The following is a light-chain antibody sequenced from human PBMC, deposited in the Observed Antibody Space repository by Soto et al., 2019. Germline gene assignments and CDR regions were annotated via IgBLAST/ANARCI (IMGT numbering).Light chain of an antibody. CDR1: QSLSVSY. V-gene: IGKV3-20*01. CDR2: GTS. CDR3: HQFGDSPQT. J-gene: IGKJ1*01. Sequence: EIVLTQSPGTLSLSPGDRATLSCRASQSLSVSYMAWYQQRPGQAPSLLIYGTSTRAAGVPDRFSGSGSGTDFTLAISRLEPEDFAVYYCHQFGDSPQTFGQGTKVDIK.